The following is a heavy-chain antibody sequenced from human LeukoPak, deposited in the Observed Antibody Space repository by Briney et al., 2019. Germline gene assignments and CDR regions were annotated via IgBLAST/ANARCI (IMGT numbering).Heavy chain of an antibody. CDR3: ARDSSGWLGINWFDP. V-gene: IGHV3-21*01. D-gene: IGHD6-19*01. CDR1: GFTFSNYN. J-gene: IGHJ5*02. CDR2: ISSSSSYI. Sequence: GGSLRLSCAASGFTFSNYNMNWIRQAPGKGLEWVSSISSSSSYIYYADSVKGRFTISRDNAKSSLYLQMNSLRAEDTAVYYCARDSSGWLGINWFDPWGQGTLVTVSS.